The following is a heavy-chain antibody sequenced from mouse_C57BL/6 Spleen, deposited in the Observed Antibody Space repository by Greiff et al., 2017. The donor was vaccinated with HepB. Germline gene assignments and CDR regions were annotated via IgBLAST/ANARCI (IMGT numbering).Heavy chain of an antibody. V-gene: IGHV1-66*01. J-gene: IGHJ4*01. CDR1: GYSFTSYY. CDR2: IYPGSGNT. Sequence: VQLQQSGPELVKPGASVKISCKASGYSFTSYYIHWVKQRPGQGLEWIGWIYPGSGNTKYNEKFKGKATLTADTSSSTAYMQLSSLTSEDSAVYYCARDYGTAYYYAMDYWGQGTSVTVSS. D-gene: IGHD1-1*01. CDR3: ARDYGTAYYYAMDY.